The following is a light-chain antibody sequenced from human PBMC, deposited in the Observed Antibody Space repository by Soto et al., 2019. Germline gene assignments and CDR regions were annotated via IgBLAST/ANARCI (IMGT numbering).Light chain of an antibody. CDR2: GAS. CDR1: RSVTNNY. Sequence: EIVLTQSPGTLSFFPGERATLSCRASRSVTNNYLAWHQQKPGQTPRLLIYGASSRATGIPDRFSGSGSGTDFTLTINSLQPEDFATYYCQQYKSYLRTFGQGTKVEIK. J-gene: IGKJ1*01. CDR3: QQYKSYLRT. V-gene: IGKV3-20*01.